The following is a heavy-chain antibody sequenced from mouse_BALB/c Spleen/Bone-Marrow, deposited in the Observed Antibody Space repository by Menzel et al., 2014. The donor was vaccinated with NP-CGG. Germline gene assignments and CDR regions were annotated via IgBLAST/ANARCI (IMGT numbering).Heavy chain of an antibody. Sequence: VKLQESGPGLVQPSQSLSITCTVSGFSLTSYGVHWVRQPPGKGLEWLGVIWSGGSTDYNAAFISRLSISKDNSKSQVFFKMNSLQADDTAMYYFARKAYYYAMDYWGQGTSVTVSS. J-gene: IGHJ4*01. CDR3: ARKAYYYAMDY. CDR2: IWSGGST. CDR1: GFSLTSYG. V-gene: IGHV2-4*02.